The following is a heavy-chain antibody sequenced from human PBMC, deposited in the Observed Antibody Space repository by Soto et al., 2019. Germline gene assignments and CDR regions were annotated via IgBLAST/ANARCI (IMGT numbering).Heavy chain of an antibody. D-gene: IGHD6-6*01. J-gene: IGHJ4*02. V-gene: IGHV1-18*01. Sequence: QVQLLQSGAEVKKPGASVKVSCKASGYTFSNYGFSWVRQAPGQGLEWMGWISGYNGNTNYAERLQSRVTMTTDTSTRTAYMELKSLRYDDTAVYYCAREGQLGYWGQGTPVTVSS. CDR3: AREGQLGY. CDR1: GYTFSNYG. CDR2: ISGYNGNT.